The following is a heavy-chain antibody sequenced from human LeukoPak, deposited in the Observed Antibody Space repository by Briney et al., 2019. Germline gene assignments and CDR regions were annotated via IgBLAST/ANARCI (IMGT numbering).Heavy chain of an antibody. J-gene: IGHJ3*02. CDR1: GGTFSSYA. Sequence: SVKVSCKASGGTFSSYAISWVRQAPGQGLEWMGGIIPILGTANYAQKFQGRVTITTDESTSTAYMELSSLRSEDTAVYYCARAGGDYCGGDCYSGAFDIWGQGTMVTVSS. CDR3: ARAGGDYCGGDCYSGAFDI. V-gene: IGHV1-69*05. CDR2: IIPILGTA. D-gene: IGHD2-21*02.